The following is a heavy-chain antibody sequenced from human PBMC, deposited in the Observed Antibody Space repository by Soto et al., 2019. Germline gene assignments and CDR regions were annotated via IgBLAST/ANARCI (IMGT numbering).Heavy chain of an antibody. V-gene: IGHV5-10-1*01. CDR3: ARSYCLHKSCYSGYFDH. Sequence: PGESLKISCKGSGYSFTNNWISWVRQMPGKGLEWMGRIDPRDSYTNYSPSFQGHVTISVDKSDNTSYLQWSSLKASDTAMYFCARSYCLHKSCYSGYFDHWGRGTLVTVSS. J-gene: IGHJ4*01. CDR2: IDPRDSYT. CDR1: GYSFTNNW. D-gene: IGHD3-10*01.